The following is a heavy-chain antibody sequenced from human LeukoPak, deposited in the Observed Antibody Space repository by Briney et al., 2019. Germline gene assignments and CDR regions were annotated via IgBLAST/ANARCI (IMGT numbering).Heavy chain of an antibody. D-gene: IGHD4-23*01. CDR3: AKARTPVTSYFDK. CDR1: GFTFSTYT. Sequence: GGSLRLSCAASGFTFSTYTMSSARQAPGEGLEWFSAISGADDGYYADSVKGRFTISRDNSKNTLYLQMNSLRAEDTAVYYCAKARTPVTSYFDKWGQGTLVTVSS. V-gene: IGHV3-23*01. J-gene: IGHJ4*02. CDR2: ISGADDG.